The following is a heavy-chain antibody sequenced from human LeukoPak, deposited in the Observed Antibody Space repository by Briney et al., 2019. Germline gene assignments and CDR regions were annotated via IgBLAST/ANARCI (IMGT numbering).Heavy chain of an antibody. J-gene: IGHJ4*02. D-gene: IGHD3-3*01. CDR2: ISSGSLYN. CDR3: ARGSRHRGYYPDY. Sequence: GGSLRLSCVGSGFTFRDYYMNWVRQTPGMGLEWLSSISSGSLYNYDAASVRGRFTISRDSAKNSLYLQMNSLRVEDTAVYYCARGSRHRGYYPDYWGQGTLVTVSS. CDR1: GFTFRDYY. V-gene: IGHV3-21*01.